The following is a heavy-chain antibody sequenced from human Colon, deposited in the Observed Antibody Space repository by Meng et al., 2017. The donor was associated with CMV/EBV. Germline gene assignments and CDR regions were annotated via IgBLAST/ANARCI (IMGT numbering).Heavy chain of an antibody. D-gene: IGHD6-19*01. Sequence: QGSGPGLLQLSQTLSLTCIVSCGSISSDNYFWSWIRQSPGKGLEWIGYIYFNGNVYYKPSLQSRVTISVDTSKNQFSLKVSSVTATDTAVYYCAREVNRVADSDAFDIWGQGTMVTVSS. CDR1: CGSISSDNYF. CDR3: AREVNRVADSDAFDI. V-gene: IGHV4-30-4*08. CDR2: IYFNGNV. J-gene: IGHJ3*02.